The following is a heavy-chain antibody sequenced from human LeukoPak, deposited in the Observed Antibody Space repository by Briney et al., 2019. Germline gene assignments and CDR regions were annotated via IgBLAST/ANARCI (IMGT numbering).Heavy chain of an antibody. Sequence: PGGSLRLSCAASGFTFSSYAMNWVRQAPGKGLEWVSYISSSGSTIYYADSVKGRFTISRDNAKNSLYLQMNSLRAEDTAVYYCARDYGDYVYFDYWGQGTLVTVSS. J-gene: IGHJ4*02. CDR1: GFTFSSYA. D-gene: IGHD4-17*01. V-gene: IGHV3-48*03. CDR3: ARDYGDYVYFDY. CDR2: ISSSGSTI.